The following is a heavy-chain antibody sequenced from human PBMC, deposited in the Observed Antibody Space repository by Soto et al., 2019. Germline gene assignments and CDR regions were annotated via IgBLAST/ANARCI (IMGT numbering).Heavy chain of an antibody. CDR1: GYTFTGYY. D-gene: IGHD6-6*01. CDR2: INPNSGGT. J-gene: IGHJ6*02. V-gene: IGHV1-2*02. Sequence: SVKVSCKSCGYTFTGYYIHCVRQAPGQGLEWMGWINPNSGGTNYAQKFQGRVTMTRDTSISTAYMELSRLRSDDTAVYYCARDGVRIAARLRHYYYGMDVWGQGTKVTVSS. CDR3: ARDGVRIAARLRHYYYGMDV.